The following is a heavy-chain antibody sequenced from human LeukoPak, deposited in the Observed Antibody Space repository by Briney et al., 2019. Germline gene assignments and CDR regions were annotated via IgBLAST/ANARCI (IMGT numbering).Heavy chain of an antibody. CDR3: ARHEFGVVIISSWFDA. V-gene: IGHV4-38-2*01. CDR2: IYHSGST. CDR1: GYSISSGYY. J-gene: IGHJ5*02. D-gene: IGHD3-3*01. Sequence: SETLSPTCAVSGYSISSGYYRGWIRQPPGKGLEWIGSIYHSGSTYYNPSLKSRVTISVDTSKNQFSLKLSSVTAADTAVYYCARHEFGVVIISSWFDAWGQGTLVTVSS.